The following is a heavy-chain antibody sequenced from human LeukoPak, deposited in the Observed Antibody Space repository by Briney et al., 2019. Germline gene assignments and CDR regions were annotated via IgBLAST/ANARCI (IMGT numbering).Heavy chain of an antibody. CDR1: GYSFVLYG. D-gene: IGHD1-26*01. J-gene: IGHJ3*02. Sequence: RASVKVSCKASGYSFVLYGIGWVRQAPGEGPEWMGWISGSTGDTNYAQKFQGRVTMTADTSTSTAYMELSSLRSEDTAVYYCARDSSGSYRDAFDIWGQGTMVTVSS. CDR2: ISGSTGDT. CDR3: ARDSSGSYRDAFDI. V-gene: IGHV1-18*01.